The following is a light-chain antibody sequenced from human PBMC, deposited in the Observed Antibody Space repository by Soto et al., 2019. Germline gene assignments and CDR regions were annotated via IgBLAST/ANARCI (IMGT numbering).Light chain of an antibody. CDR3: QQRSNWPIT. V-gene: IGKV3-11*01. CDR1: QSVSSY. CDR2: DAS. Sequence: EIVLTQSPATLSLSPGERATLSCRASQSVSSYLAWYQQKPGQAPRLLIYDASNRATGIPARSSGSGSGTDFTLTISCLEPEDFAVYYCQQRSNWPITFGRGTRLEIK. J-gene: IGKJ5*01.